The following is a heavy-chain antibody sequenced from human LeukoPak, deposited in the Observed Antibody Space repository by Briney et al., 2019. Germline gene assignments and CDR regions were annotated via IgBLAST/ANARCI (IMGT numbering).Heavy chain of an antibody. CDR3: ASTIDIAAAGLDY. CDR1: GYTFSNYY. V-gene: IGHV1-46*01. Sequence: ASVKVSCKASGYTFSNYYMHWVRQAPGQGLEWMGIIDSSGGSTSYAQKFQGRVTMTRDTSTSTVYMELSSLRSEDTAVYYCASTIDIAAAGLDYWGQGTLVTVSS. D-gene: IGHD6-13*01. CDR2: IDSSGGST. J-gene: IGHJ4*02.